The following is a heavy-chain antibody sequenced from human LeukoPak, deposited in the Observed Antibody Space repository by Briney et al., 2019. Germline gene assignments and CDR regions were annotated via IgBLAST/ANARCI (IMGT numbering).Heavy chain of an antibody. CDR1: GGSISSSSYC. D-gene: IGHD3-22*01. J-gene: IGHJ3*02. Sequence: SSETLSLTCVVSGGSISSSSYCWGWIRQPPGKGLEWIGSIYYSGSTYYNPSLKSRVTISVDTSKNQFSLKLSSVTAADTAVYYCARPVRGYYPYDAFDIWGQGTMVTVSS. CDR3: ARPVRGYYPYDAFDI. V-gene: IGHV4-39*01. CDR2: IYYSGST.